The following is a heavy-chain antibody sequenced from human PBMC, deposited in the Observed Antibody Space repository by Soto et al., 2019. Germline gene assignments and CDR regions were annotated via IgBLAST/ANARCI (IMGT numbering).Heavy chain of an antibody. CDR2: IFYSGST. D-gene: IGHD6-19*01. Sequence: PSETLSLTCTVSGDSITSGDYYWSWVRQPPGKGLEWIGYIFYSGSTYYRASLKSRVTMSLDMSRNQFSLKLTSVTAADTAVYYCARAEVAVAGSGWFDARGHGTLVTVSS. J-gene: IGHJ5*01. CDR3: ARAEVAVAGSGWFDA. V-gene: IGHV4-30-4*01. CDR1: GDSITSGDYY.